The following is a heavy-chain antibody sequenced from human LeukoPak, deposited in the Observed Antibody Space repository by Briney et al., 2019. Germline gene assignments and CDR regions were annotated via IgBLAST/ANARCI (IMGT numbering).Heavy chain of an antibody. CDR1: GYTFSSYG. D-gene: IGHD3-16*02. CDR2: IRYDGSNK. Sequence: GGSLRLSCAASGYTFSSYGMHWVRQARGKGLEWVAFIRYDGSNKYYADSVKGRFTISRDNSKNTLYLQLDSLRAEDTGVYYCAKNHERGRYDSFDVWAQGSWVTVSS. CDR3: AKNHERGRYDSFDV. V-gene: IGHV3-30*02. J-gene: IGHJ3*01.